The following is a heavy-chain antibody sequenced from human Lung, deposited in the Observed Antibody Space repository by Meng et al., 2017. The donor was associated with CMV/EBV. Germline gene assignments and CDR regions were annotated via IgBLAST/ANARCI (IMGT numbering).Heavy chain of an antibody. CDR1: GFSISDNG. V-gene: IGHV3-33*03. J-gene: IGHJ4*02. D-gene: IGHD1-26*01. CDR2: TFYDGFNK. Sequence: GGSLRLXCAASGFSISDNGMHWVRQAPGKGLEWLAVTFYDGFNKYYAESVRGRFTISRDNSENTIHLQMNNLRVEDTAVYYCSKGAGSVGSIHFDIWGQGXLVTVSS. CDR3: SKGAGSVGSIHFDI.